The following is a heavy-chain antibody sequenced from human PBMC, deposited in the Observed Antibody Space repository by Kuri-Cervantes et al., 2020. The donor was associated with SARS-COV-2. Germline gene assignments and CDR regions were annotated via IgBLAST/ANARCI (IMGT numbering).Heavy chain of an antibody. CDR2: IYYSGTT. D-gene: IGHD5-18*01. CDR1: GYSISSGYY. CDR3: ARLGYSYAYARDY. V-gene: IGHV4-38-2*01. J-gene: IGHJ4*02. Sequence: SETLSLTCVVSGYSISSGYYWGWIRQPPGKGLEWIGNIYYSGTTYYNPSLKSRATIPVDTSKNQFSLRLSSVTAADTAVYYCARLGYSYAYARDYWGQGTLVTVSS.